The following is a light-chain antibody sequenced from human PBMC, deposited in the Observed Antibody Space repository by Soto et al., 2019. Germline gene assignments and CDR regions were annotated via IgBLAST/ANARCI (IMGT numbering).Light chain of an antibody. J-gene: IGKJ1*01. CDR2: VAS. V-gene: IGKV3-20*01. CDR3: QQYGTSPWT. Sequence: EIVLTQSPGTLSLSPGERATLSCRASESINDSYLAWYQQKPVQAPRVLIYVASTRATGIPARFSGSGSGTDFTLSISRVEPEDFAVYYCQQYGTSPWTFGQGTKVDI. CDR1: ESINDSY.